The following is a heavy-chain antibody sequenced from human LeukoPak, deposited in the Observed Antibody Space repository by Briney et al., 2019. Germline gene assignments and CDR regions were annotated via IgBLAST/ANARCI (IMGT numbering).Heavy chain of an antibody. CDR2: ISGSGGST. CDR1: AFSISSYA. J-gene: IGHJ4*02. Sequence: GGSLRLSCAASAFSISSYAMSWVRQGPGKGLEWVSVISGSGGSTYYADSVKGGFTISRDNSKNTLYLQMNSLRAEDTAVYYCAKRGYSSSWLSFFDSWGQGTLVTVSS. D-gene: IGHD6-13*01. CDR3: AKRGYSSSWLSFFDS. V-gene: IGHV3-23*01.